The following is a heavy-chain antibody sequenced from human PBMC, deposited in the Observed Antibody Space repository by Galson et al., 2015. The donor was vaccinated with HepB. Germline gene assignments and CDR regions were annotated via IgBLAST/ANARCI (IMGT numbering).Heavy chain of an antibody. J-gene: IGHJ4*02. Sequence: SLRLSCAASGFTFSNAWMNWVRQAPGKGLEWVGRIKSKTDGGTTDYAAPVKGRFTNSRDDSKNTLYLQMNSLKTEDTAVYYCTTAGRWSGDLLYFDYWGQGTLVTVSS. D-gene: IGHD3-10*01. CDR3: TTAGRWSGDLLYFDY. CDR1: GFTFSNAW. CDR2: IKSKTDGGTT. V-gene: IGHV3-15*07.